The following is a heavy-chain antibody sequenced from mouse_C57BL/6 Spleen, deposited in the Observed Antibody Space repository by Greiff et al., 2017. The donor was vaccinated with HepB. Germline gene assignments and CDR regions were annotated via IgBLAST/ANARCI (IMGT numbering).Heavy chain of an antibody. Sequence: VQLQQPGAELVRPGSSVKLSCKASGYTFTSYWMDWVKQRPGQGLEWIGNIYPSDSETNYNQKFKDKATLTVDKSSSTAYMQLSSLTSEDSAVYYCASGLRRGGFAYWGQGTLVTVSA. CDR1: GYTFTSYW. CDR2: IYPSDSET. V-gene: IGHV1-61*01. CDR3: ASGLRRGGFAY. J-gene: IGHJ3*01. D-gene: IGHD2-2*01.